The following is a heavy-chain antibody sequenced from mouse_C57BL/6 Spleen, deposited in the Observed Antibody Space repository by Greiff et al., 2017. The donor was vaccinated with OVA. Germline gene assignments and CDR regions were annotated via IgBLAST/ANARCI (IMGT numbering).Heavy chain of an antibody. Sequence: QVQLKQSGAELVMPGASVKLSCKASGYTFTSYWMHWVKQRPGQGLEWIGEIDPSDSYTNYNQKFKGKSTLTVDKSSSTAYMQLSSLTSEDSAVYYCARRDSNYSAWFAYWGQGTLVTVSA. CDR3: ARRDSNYSAWFAY. CDR2: IDPSDSYT. D-gene: IGHD2-5*01. CDR1: GYTFTSYW. J-gene: IGHJ3*01. V-gene: IGHV1-69*01.